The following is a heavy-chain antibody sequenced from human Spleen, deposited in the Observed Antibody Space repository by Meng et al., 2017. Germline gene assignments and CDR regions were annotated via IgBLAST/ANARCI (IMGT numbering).Heavy chain of an antibody. J-gene: IGHJ2*01. CDR1: GGSISSSNW. D-gene: IGHD3-10*01. Sequence: QLQFTELGPGLVKPSCTLSLTCAVSGGSISSSNWWSWVRQPPGKGLEWIGEIYHSGSTNYNPSLKSRVTISVDKSKNQFSLNLSSVTAADTAVYYCARSYGSGTYWYFDLWGRGTLVTVSS. CDR2: IYHSGST. V-gene: IGHV4-4*02. CDR3: ARSYGSGTYWYFDL.